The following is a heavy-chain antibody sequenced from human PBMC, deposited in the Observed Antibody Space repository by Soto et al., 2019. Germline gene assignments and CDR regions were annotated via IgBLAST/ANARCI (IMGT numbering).Heavy chain of an antibody. D-gene: IGHD3-10*01. Sequence: EVQLLESGGGLVQPGGSLRLSCAASGFAFSTYAMTWVRQAPGKGLEWVSRVSDSGGTTFYADSVKGRFTVSRHNSKNTLYLQMTSLRAEDTALYFCAKELSYNSGRPFDYWGQGTLVTVSS. J-gene: IGHJ4*02. CDR1: GFAFSTYA. CDR3: AKELSYNSGRPFDY. V-gene: IGHV3-23*01. CDR2: VSDSGGTT.